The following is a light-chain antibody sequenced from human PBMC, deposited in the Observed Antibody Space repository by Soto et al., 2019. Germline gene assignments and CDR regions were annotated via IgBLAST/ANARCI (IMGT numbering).Light chain of an antibody. J-gene: IGKJ1*01. Sequence: EIVLTQSPGTLSLSPGERATLSCRASESVRSSYLAWYQQKPGQAPRLLIYGASTRATGIPDRFTGSGSGTDFTLSVSRLEPEDFAVYFCQQYGSSPATFGQGTTVDIK. CDR1: ESVRSSY. CDR2: GAS. CDR3: QQYGSSPAT. V-gene: IGKV3-20*01.